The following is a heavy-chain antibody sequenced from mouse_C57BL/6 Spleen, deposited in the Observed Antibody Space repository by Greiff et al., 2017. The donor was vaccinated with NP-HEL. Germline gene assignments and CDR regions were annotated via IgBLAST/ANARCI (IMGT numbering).Heavy chain of an antibody. CDR3: ARAEWILLQYFDY. V-gene: IGHV5-4*03. Sequence: EVKLMESGGGLVKPGGSLKLSCAASGFTFSSYAMSWVRQTPEKRLEWVATISDGGSYTYYPDNVKGRFTISRDKAKNNLYLQRSHLKSEATAMYYCARAEWILLQYFDYWGQSTTLTVSS. CDR1: GFTFSSYA. D-gene: IGHD1-1*01. CDR2: ISDGGSYT. J-gene: IGHJ2*01.